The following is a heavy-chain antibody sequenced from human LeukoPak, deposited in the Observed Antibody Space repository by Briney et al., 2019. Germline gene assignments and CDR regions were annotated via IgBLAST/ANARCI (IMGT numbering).Heavy chain of an antibody. CDR1: GGTFSSYA. D-gene: IGHD6-25*01. Sequence: SVKVSCKASGGTFSSYAISWVRQAPGQGLEWMGGIIPIFGTANYAQKFQGRVTITADESTSTAYMELSSLRSEDTAVYYCASQPQRRWYYYGMDVWGKGATVTVSS. J-gene: IGHJ6*04. V-gene: IGHV1-69*01. CDR2: IIPIFGTA. CDR3: ASQPQRRWYYYGMDV.